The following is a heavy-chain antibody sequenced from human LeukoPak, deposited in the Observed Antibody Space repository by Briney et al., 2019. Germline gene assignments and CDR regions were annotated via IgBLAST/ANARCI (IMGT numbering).Heavy chain of an antibody. Sequence: GGSLRLSCVASRFTHSDYYMSWIRPTPGKGLAWISYISSGGSVAQYADSVKVRFTISRDNAKESLFLQMNSLSAEDTAMYYCARKTPDVYGGQTAYWGQGTLVTVSS. CDR1: RFTHSDYY. J-gene: IGHJ4*02. D-gene: IGHD4/OR15-4a*01. V-gene: IGHV3-11*01. CDR2: ISSGGSVA. CDR3: ARKTPDVYGGQTAY.